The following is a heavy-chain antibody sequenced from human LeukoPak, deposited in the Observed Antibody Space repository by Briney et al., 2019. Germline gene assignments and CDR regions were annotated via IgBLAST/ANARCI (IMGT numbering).Heavy chain of an antibody. J-gene: IGHJ4*02. Sequence: PGGSLRLSCTASGFTFDDYGMTWVRQAPGRGREWVSGITWNGDSKVYADSVKGRFTISRDNPRTSLHLQMNSLRAEDTALYHCARWSSIKVAATEDSWGPGTLVTASS. CDR1: GFTFDDYG. V-gene: IGHV3-20*01. CDR3: ARWSSIKVAATEDS. D-gene: IGHD6-19*01. CDR2: ITWNGDSK.